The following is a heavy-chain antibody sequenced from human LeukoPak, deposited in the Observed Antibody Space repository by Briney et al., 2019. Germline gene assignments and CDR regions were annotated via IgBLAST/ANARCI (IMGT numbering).Heavy chain of an antibody. D-gene: IGHD1-26*01. CDR3: ATGSAFYYDS. Sequence: GRSLRLSCTASGFTFTRNSMRWVRQAPGKGLEWVAVIPHDGSSALYADSVKGRFIISRDNSKNTQYLRMNSLRIEDSAVYYCATGSAFYYDSWGQGILVTVSS. CDR1: GFTFTRNS. CDR2: IPHDGSSA. V-gene: IGHV3-30-3*01. J-gene: IGHJ5*01.